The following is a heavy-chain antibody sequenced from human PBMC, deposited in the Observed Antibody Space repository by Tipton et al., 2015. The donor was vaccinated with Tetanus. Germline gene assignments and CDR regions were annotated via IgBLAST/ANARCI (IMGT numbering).Heavy chain of an antibody. CDR1: GFIFSSYG. CDR3: AREADCSGGSCFSGDFDN. V-gene: IGHV3-33*01. Sequence: SLRLSCAASGFIFSSYGIHWVRQAPGKGLEWVAVSCYDGTDTYYADAVKGRFTISRDNSKNTLYLQMNSLRAEDTAVYYCAREADCSGGSCFSGDFDNWGQGTQVTVSS. J-gene: IGHJ4*02. D-gene: IGHD2-15*01. CDR2: SCYDGTDT.